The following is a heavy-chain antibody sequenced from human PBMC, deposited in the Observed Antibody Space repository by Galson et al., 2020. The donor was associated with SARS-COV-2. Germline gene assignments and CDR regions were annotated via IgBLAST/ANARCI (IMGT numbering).Heavy chain of an antibody. CDR1: GFTFSTYA. Sequence: GGYLRLSCAASGFTFSTYAMHWVRQAPGKGLEWVALISYDGSDSYYADSVKGRFTISRDNSKDTLYLQLNSLRLEDTAMYFCAKGEVRWCKESIGAWGRGARVNVS. D-gene: IGHD3-10*01. J-gene: IGHJ4*02. V-gene: IGHV3-30*04. CDR2: ISYDGSDS. CDR3: AKGEVRWCKESIGA.